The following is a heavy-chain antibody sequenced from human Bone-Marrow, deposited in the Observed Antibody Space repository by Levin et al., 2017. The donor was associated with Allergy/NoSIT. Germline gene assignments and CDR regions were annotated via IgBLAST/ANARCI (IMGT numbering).Heavy chain of an antibody. Sequence: SCAASGFNFRNYAMYWVRQAPGTGLEWVAFMSHDGSKQSYADSVKGRLTISRDNSKNTLYLQMNSLRIEDTAVFYCARDLNRWQGTFDMWGQGTKVTVSS. CDR2: MSHDGSKQ. CDR1: GFNFRNYA. V-gene: IGHV3-30*03. J-gene: IGHJ3*02. D-gene: IGHD2-15*01. CDR3: ARDLNRWQGTFDM.